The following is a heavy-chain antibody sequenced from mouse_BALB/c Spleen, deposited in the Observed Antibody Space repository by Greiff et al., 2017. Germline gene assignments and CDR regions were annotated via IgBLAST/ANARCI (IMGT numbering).Heavy chain of an antibody. J-gene: IGHJ3*01. D-gene: IGHD2-4*01. V-gene: IGHV5-4*02. CDR2: ISDGGSYT. CDR3: ASRDYDGPFAY. CDR1: GFTFSDYY. Sequence: EVQRVESGGGLVKPGGSLKLSCAASGFTFSDYYMYWVRQTPEKRLEWVATISDGGSYTYYPDSVKGRFTISRDNAKNNLYLQMSSLKSEDTAMYYCASRDYDGPFAYWGQGTLVTVSA.